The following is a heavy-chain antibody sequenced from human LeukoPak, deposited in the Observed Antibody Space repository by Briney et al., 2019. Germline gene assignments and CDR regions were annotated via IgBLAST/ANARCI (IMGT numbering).Heavy chain of an antibody. Sequence: SETLSLTCTVSGGSISSGSYYWSWIRQPAGKGLEWIGRIYTSGSTNYNPSLKSRVTISVDTSKNQFSLKLSSVTAADTAVYYCAREGSSSDYYYYYMDVWGKGTTVTVSS. J-gene: IGHJ6*03. CDR1: GGSISSGSYY. CDR3: AREGSSSDYYYYYMDV. V-gene: IGHV4-61*02. CDR2: IYTSGST. D-gene: IGHD6-6*01.